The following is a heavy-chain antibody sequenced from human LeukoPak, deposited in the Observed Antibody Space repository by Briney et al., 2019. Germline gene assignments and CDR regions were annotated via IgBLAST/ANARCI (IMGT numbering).Heavy chain of an antibody. V-gene: IGHV3-23*01. Sequence: GGSLRLSCVGSGYTFSDYAMGWVRQAPGKGLEWFSDISGVADSTHYADSVKGRFTISRDNSKNTLYLQMNSLRAEDTAVYYCATESKWLPTYWGQGTLVTVSS. CDR2: ISGVADST. J-gene: IGHJ4*02. D-gene: IGHD5-12*01. CDR1: GYTFSDYA. CDR3: ATESKWLPTY.